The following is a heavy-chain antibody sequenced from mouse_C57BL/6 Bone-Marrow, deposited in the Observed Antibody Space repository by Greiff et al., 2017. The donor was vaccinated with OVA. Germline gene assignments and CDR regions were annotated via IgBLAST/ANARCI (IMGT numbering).Heavy chain of an antibody. Sequence: VQLQQSGAELVKPGASVKMSCKASGYTFTSYWMHWVKQRPGQGLEWIGEIDPSDSYTNYNQKFKGKSTLTVDKSSSTAYMQLSSLTSEDSAVYYCAREATGSYFDYWGQGTTLTVSS. D-gene: IGHD4-1*02. CDR3: AREATGSYFDY. J-gene: IGHJ2*01. V-gene: IGHV1-69*01. CDR2: IDPSDSYT. CDR1: GYTFTSYW.